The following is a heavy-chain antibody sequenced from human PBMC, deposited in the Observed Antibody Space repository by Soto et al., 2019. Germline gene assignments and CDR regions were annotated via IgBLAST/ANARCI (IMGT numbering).Heavy chain of an antibody. CDR2: IWYDGSNK. J-gene: IGHJ6*02. CDR1: GFTFSSYG. V-gene: IGHV3-33*01. Sequence: PGGSLRLSCAASGFTFSSYGMHWVRQAPGKGLEWVAVIWYDGSNKYYADSVKGRFTISRDNSKNTLYLQMNSLRAEDTAVYYCARELGDSSGYYYVVYYYYYGMDVWGQGTTVTVSS. CDR3: ARELGDSSGYYYVVYYYYYGMDV. D-gene: IGHD3-22*01.